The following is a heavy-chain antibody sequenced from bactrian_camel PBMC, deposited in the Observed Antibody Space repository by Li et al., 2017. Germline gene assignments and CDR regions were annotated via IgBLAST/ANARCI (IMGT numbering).Heavy chain of an antibody. J-gene: IGHJ4*01. V-gene: IGHV3S31*01. Sequence: VQLVESGGGSVQTGESLRLSCAASGATGSTYSMSWFRQAPGKEREGVAGIYTGTGTTYYANSVKGRFAITQDNAKRAVYLQMNSLKPEDTAMYYCASDCLRPGLTVIQALGAVSEEYWGRGTQVTVS. D-gene: IGHD3*01. CDR2: IYTGTGTT. CDR1: GATGSTYS. CDR3: ASDCLRPGLTVIQALGAVSEEY.